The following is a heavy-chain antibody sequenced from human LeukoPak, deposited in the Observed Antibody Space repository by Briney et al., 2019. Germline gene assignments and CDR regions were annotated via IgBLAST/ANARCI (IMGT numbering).Heavy chain of an antibody. CDR3: ARGRRYFYFQH. D-gene: IGHD3-9*01. J-gene: IGHJ1*01. Sequence: SETLSLTCAVYGGSFSGYYWSWIRQPPGKGLEWIGEINHSGSTNYNPSLKSRVTISVDTSKNQFSLKLSSVTAADTAVYYCARGRRYFYFQHWGQGTLVTASS. CDR2: INHSGST. V-gene: IGHV4-34*01. CDR1: GGSFSGYY.